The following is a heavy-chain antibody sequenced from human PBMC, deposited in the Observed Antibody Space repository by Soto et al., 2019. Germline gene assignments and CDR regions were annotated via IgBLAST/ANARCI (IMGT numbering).Heavy chain of an antibody. CDR2: IYHSGST. J-gene: IGHJ4*02. Sequence: QVQLQESGPGLVKPSGTLSLTCAVSGDSISSSNWWSWVRQPPGKGLEWIGEIYHSGSTNYNPSLKSRVTISVDKSNNQFSLELSSVTAADTAVYYCATVGQPIVGASPPDYWGQLTLVTVSS. CDR3: ATVGQPIVGASPPDY. V-gene: IGHV4-4*02. D-gene: IGHD1-26*01. CDR1: GDSISSSNW.